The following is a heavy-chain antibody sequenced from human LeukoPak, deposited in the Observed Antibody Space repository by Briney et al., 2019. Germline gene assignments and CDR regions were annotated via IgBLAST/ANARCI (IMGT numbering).Heavy chain of an antibody. Sequence: GGSLRLSCAASGFTSSSYWMHWVRQAPGKGLVWVSRINSDGSSTSYADSVKGRFTISRDNAKNTLYLQMNSLRAEDTAVYYCARDLSDYGDAYYYGMDVWGQGTTVTVSS. CDR2: INSDGSST. D-gene: IGHD4-17*01. CDR1: GFTSSSYW. J-gene: IGHJ6*02. CDR3: ARDLSDYGDAYYYGMDV. V-gene: IGHV3-74*01.